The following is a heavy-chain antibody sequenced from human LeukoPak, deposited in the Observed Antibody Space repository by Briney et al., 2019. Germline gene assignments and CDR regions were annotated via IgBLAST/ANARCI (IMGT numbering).Heavy chain of an antibody. D-gene: IGHD3-22*01. CDR3: ARVRGYYDSSESFDY. V-gene: IGHV1-24*01. CDR1: GYTLTELS. CDR2: FDPEDGET. Sequence: ASVKVSCKVSGYTLTELSMHWVRQAPGKGLEWMGGFDPEDGETIYAQKFQGRVTMTEDTSTDTAYMELSRLRSDDTAVYYCARVRGYYDSSESFDYWGQGTLVTVSS. J-gene: IGHJ4*02.